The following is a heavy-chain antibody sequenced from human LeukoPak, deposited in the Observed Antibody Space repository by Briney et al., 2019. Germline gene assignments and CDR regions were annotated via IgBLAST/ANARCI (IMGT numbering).Heavy chain of an antibody. Sequence: QPGGSLRLSCAASGFTFSSYAMHWVRQAPGKGLEWVAVISYDGSNKYYADSVKGRFTISRDNSKNTLYLQMNSLRAEDTAVYYCARSPRGYSYASGDYWGQGTLVTVSS. CDR1: GFTFSSYA. V-gene: IGHV3-30-3*01. CDR3: ARSPRGYSYASGDY. J-gene: IGHJ4*02. D-gene: IGHD5-18*01. CDR2: ISYDGSNK.